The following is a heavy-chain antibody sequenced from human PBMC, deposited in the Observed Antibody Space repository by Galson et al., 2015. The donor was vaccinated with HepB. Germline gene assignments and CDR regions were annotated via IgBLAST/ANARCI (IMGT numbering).Heavy chain of an antibody. CDR1: GLTFTKYA. CDR2: IRGGGAQT. Sequence: SLRLSCAASGLTFTKYAMTWVRQAPGKGLEWVSTIRGGGAQTFYAHSKKGRFAISRDNSKNTVYLQMSSLRVEDTAIYYCAKGGHLSFYDYWGRGTLVTVSS. J-gene: IGHJ4*02. CDR3: AKGGHLSFYDY. D-gene: IGHD1-26*01. V-gene: IGHV3-23*01.